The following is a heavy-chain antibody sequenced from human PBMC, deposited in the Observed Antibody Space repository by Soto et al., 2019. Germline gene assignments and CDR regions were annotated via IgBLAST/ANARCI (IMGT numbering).Heavy chain of an antibody. CDR3: VKFDRRGLDITMVRGVIAY. CDR1: GFTFSSYT. CDR2: ISTNGGST. Sequence: GGSLRLSCSASGFTFSSYTMHWVRQAPGKGLEYVSAISTNGGSTYYADSVKGRFTISRDNSKNTLYLQMSSLRTEDTAVYYCVKFDRRGLDITMVRGVIAYWGQGTLVTVSS. V-gene: IGHV3-64D*08. D-gene: IGHD3-10*01. J-gene: IGHJ4*02.